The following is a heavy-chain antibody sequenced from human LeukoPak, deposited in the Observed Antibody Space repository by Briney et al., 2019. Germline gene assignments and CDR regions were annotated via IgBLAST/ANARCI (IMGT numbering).Heavy chain of an antibody. D-gene: IGHD5-18*01. CDR1: GGSINNYW. CDR2: IYYTGST. V-gene: IGHV4-59*01. J-gene: IGHJ4*02. Sequence: PSETLSLTCTVSGGSINNYWWSWIRQPPGKGLEWIGYIYYTGSTNYNPSLKSRVTMSVDTSKIQFSLKLSSVTTADTAVYYCAGGYSYGSFDYWGQGTLVTVSS. CDR3: AGGYSYGSFDY.